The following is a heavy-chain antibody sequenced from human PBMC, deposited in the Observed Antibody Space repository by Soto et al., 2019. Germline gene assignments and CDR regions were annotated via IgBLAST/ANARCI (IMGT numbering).Heavy chain of an antibody. Sequence: ESGGGVVQPGRSLRLSCAASGFTFSHYAMHWVRQAPGKGLEWVALMSYEGSNEYYADSVKGRFTISRDNSKNTLYLQMNSLRAEDTAVYYCAKDGSHTFDYWGQGTLVTVSS. CDR2: MSYEGSNE. CDR1: GFTFSHYA. CDR3: AKDGSHTFDY. D-gene: IGHD1-26*01. J-gene: IGHJ4*02. V-gene: IGHV3-30*18.